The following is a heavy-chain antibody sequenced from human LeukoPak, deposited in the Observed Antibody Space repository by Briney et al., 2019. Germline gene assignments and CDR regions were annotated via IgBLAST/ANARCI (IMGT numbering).Heavy chain of an antibody. Sequence: SCKASGGTFSSYAISWVRQAPGQGLEWVAVISYDGSNKYYADSVKGRFTTSRDNSKNTLYLQMNSLRAEDTAVYYCAKDKGSSWYYFDYWGQGTLVTVSS. D-gene: IGHD6-13*01. CDR3: AKDKGSSWYYFDY. J-gene: IGHJ4*02. CDR2: ISYDGSNK. V-gene: IGHV3-30*16. CDR1: GGTFSSYA.